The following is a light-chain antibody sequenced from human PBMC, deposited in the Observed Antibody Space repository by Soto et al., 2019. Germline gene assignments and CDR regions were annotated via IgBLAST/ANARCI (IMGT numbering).Light chain of an antibody. V-gene: IGLV2-23*02. CDR3: CSYAGSSTYV. CDR1: RNYVGSYNL. J-gene: IGLJ1*01. Sequence: QSVLTQPACVSGSPGQSIAISCTGTRNYVGSYNLVSWYQQHPGKAPKVMIYEVSKRPSGVPNRFSGSKSGNTASLTISGLQAEDEADYYCCSYAGSSTYVFGTGTKVTVL. CDR2: EVS.